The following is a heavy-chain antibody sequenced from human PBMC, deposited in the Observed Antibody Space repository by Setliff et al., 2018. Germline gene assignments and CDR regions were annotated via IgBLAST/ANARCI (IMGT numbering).Heavy chain of an antibody. CDR1: GITSKNAW. D-gene: IGHD3-22*01. CDR2: IKSRSEGEAR. J-gene: IGHJ5*02. CDR3: STGPRDSRNYLNWIGH. V-gene: IGHV3-15*01. Sequence: ETLRLSCAVSGITSKNAWMTWVRQSPGKGLEWVGRIKSRSEGEARDYAAPVKGRFTISRDDSKQIVYLQMNSLKIEDTAVYYCSTGPRDSRNYLNWIGHWGQGALVTVSS.